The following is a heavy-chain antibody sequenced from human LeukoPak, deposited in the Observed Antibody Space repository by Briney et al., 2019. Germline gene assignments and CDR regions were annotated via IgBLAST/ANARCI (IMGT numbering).Heavy chain of an antibody. CDR1: GGSISSSSYY. Sequence: SETLSLTCTVSGGSISSSSYYWSWIRQPAGKGLEWIGRIYSSRSIYNPSLKSRVTMSVDTSKNQFSLKLSSVTAVDTAVYYCARAAGRDTTSGLDFDYWGQGILVTVSS. J-gene: IGHJ4*02. D-gene: IGHD1-26*01. CDR2: IYSSRSI. V-gene: IGHV4-61*02. CDR3: ARAAGRDTTSGLDFDY.